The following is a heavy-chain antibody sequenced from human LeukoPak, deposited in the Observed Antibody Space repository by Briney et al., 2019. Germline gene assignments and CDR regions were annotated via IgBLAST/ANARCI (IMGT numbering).Heavy chain of an antibody. D-gene: IGHD3-10*01. V-gene: IGHV3-30*01. Sequence: PGRSLRLSCAASGFTFSSYAMHWVRQPPGKGLEWVAVISYDGSNKYYADSVKGRFTISRDNSKNTLYLQMNSLRAEDTAVYYCARAHITMVRGVIGTFDYWGQGTLVTVSS. J-gene: IGHJ4*02. CDR2: ISYDGSNK. CDR3: ARAHITMVRGVIGTFDY. CDR1: GFTFSSYA.